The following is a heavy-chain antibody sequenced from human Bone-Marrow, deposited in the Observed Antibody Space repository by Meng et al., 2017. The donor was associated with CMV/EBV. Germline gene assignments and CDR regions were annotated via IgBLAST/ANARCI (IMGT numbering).Heavy chain of an antibody. J-gene: IGHJ3*02. CDR1: GYTFTGYY. D-gene: IGHD2-2*02. CDR2: INPNSGGT. Sequence: ASVKVSCKASGYTFTGYYMHWVRQAPGQGLEWMGWINPNSGGTNYAQKFQGRVTMTRDTSISTAYMELSRLRSDDTAVYYCARIGTYCSSTSCYTFDIWGQGTRVTVSS. CDR3: ARIGTYCSSTSCYTFDI. V-gene: IGHV1-2*02.